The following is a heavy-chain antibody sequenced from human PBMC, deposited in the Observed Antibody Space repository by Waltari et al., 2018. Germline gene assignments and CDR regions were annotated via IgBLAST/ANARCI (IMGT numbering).Heavy chain of an antibody. D-gene: IGHD1-26*01. CDR2: SSGSSSRGF. Sequence: DVQLVESGGGLVQPGGSLRLSCEGSGFSITTYSMTWVRLAPGKGMELVSFSSGSSSRGFYYADSVKGRFTVSRDNDKNSLYLQMNNLRAEDTALYYCARIRGTLGHYYAMDVWGHGTTVTVSS. J-gene: IGHJ6*02. V-gene: IGHV3-48*04. CDR1: GFSITTYS. CDR3: ARIRGTLGHYYAMDV.